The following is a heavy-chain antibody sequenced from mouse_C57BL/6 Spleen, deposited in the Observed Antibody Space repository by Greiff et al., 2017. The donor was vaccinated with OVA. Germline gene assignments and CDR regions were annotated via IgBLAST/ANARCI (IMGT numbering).Heavy chain of an antibody. D-gene: IGHD2-5*01. CDR2: INPNNGGT. J-gene: IGHJ1*03. V-gene: IGHV1-26*01. CDR3: ARWRYSNRYVDV. Sequence: VQLQQSGPELVKPGASVKISCKASGYTFTDYYMNWVKQSHGKSLEWIGDINPNNGGTSYNQKFKGKATLTVDKSSSTAYMELRSLTSEDSAVYYCARWRYSNRYVDVWGTGTTVTVSS. CDR1: GYTFTDYY.